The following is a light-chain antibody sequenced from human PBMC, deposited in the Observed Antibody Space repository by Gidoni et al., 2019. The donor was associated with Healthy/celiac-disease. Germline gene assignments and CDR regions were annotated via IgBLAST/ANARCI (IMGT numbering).Light chain of an antibody. V-gene: IGLV2-14*03. J-gene: IGLJ2*01. CDR3: SSYTSSSTLNVV. CDR1: SSAVGGYDY. CDR2: DVS. Sequence: HSALTQPASVSGSPGQSLTISCTGTSSAVGGYDYVSWYQQHPGKAPKLMIYDVSNRPSGVSNRFSGSKSGNTASLTISGLQAEDEADYYCSSYTSSSTLNVVFGGGTKLTVL.